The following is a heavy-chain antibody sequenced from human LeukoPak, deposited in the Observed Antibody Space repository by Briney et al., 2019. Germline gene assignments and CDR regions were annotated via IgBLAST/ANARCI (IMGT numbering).Heavy chain of an antibody. CDR3: ARGGVRGVMNAFDI. J-gene: IGHJ3*02. D-gene: IGHD3-10*01. V-gene: IGHV4-30-2*01. Sequence: SETLSLTCAVSGGSISSGGYSWSWIRQPPGKGLEWIGYIYHSGSTYYNPSLKSRVTISVDKSKNQFSLKLSSVTAADTAVYYCARGGVRGVMNAFDIWGQGTMVTVSS. CDR1: GGSISSGGYS. CDR2: IYHSGST.